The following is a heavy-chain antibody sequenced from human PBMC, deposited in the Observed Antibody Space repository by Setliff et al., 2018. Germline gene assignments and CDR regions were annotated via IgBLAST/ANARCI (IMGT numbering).Heavy chain of an antibody. V-gene: IGHV3-7*03. D-gene: IGHD3-10*01. CDR3: AIDRLSSITMVRGVSDY. Sequence: PGGSLRLSCAASGFTFSSYWMSWVRQAPGKGLEWVANIKQDGSEKDYADSVKGRFTISRDNAKNSLYLQMNIRRAEDTAVYYCAIDRLSSITMVRGVSDYWGQGTLVTVSS. CDR1: GFTFSSYW. J-gene: IGHJ4*02. CDR2: IKQDGSEK.